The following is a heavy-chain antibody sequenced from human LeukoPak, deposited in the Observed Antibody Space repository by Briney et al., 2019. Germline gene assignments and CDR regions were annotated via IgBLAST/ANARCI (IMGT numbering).Heavy chain of an antibody. V-gene: IGHV3-30*18. D-gene: IGHD4-23*01. CDR2: ISYDGSNK. CDR3: AKERKLLPFDC. J-gene: IGHJ4*02. Sequence: PGGSLRLSCAASGFTFSSYGMHWVRQAPGKGLEWVAVISYDGSNKYYADSVRGRFTISRDNSKNTLYLQMNSLRPEDTAVYYCAKERKLLPFDCWGQGTLVTVSS. CDR1: GFTFSSYG.